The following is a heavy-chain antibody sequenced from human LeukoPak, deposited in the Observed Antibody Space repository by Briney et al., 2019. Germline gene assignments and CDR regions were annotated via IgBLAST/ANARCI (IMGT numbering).Heavy chain of an antibody. V-gene: IGHV4-39*01. J-gene: IGHJ4*02. D-gene: IGHD2-2*01. CDR1: GGSINSSIYY. Sequence: SETLSLTCTVSGGSINSSIYYWGRIRQPPGKGLEWIGSIYYSGSTYYNPSLKSRVTISVDTSKNQFSLKLRSVTAADTAVYYCARGRVVIVPADFYFDYWGQGTLVTVSS. CDR3: ARGRVVIVPADFYFDY. CDR2: IYYSGST.